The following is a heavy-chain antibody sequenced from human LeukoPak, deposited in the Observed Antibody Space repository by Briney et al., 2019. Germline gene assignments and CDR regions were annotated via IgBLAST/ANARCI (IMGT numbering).Heavy chain of an antibody. CDR1: GGSISRYY. J-gene: IGHJ4*02. Sequence: SETLSLTCTVSGGSISRYYWSWVRQPPGKGPEWIGYIYYSGSTNYNPSLKSRVTISVDTSKNQFSLKLSSVTAADTAVYYCARKEYSSGWTDYWGQGTLVTVSS. V-gene: IGHV4-59*01. CDR2: IYYSGST. CDR3: ARKEYSSGWTDY. D-gene: IGHD6-19*01.